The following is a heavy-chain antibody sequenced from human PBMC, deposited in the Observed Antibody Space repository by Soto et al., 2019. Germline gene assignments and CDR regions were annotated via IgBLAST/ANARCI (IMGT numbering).Heavy chain of an antibody. J-gene: IGHJ5*02. Sequence: SETLSLTCTVSGGSISSGGYYWSWIRQHPGKGLEWIGYIYYSGSTCYNPSLKSRVTISVDTSKNQFSLKLSSVTAADTAVYYCARVTLYQDYDFWSGYYTTGDWFDPWGQGTLVTVSS. V-gene: IGHV4-31*03. CDR3: ARVTLYQDYDFWSGYYTTGDWFDP. CDR1: GGSISSGGYY. CDR2: IYYSGST. D-gene: IGHD3-3*01.